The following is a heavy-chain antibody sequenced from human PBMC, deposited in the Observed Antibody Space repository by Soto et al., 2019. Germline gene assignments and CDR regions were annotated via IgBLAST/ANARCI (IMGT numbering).Heavy chain of an antibody. CDR2: IIPILGIA. CDR3: ARDRVAAAGSHPAY. J-gene: IGHJ4*02. Sequence: SVKGSCKASGGTLSSYTISWVRQAPGQGLEWMGRIIPILGIANYAQKFQGRVTITADKSTSTAYMELSSLRSEDTAVYYCARDRVAAAGSHPAYWGQGTLVTVSS. V-gene: IGHV1-69*04. D-gene: IGHD6-13*01. CDR1: GGTLSSYT.